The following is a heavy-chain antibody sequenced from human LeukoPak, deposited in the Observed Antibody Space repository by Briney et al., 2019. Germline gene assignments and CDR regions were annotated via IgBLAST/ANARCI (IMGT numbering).Heavy chain of an antibody. D-gene: IGHD3-22*01. CDR3: ARGGACYYDSSGYRGCAFDI. Sequence: PSETLSLTCTVSGGSISSSSYYWDWIRQPPGKGLEWIGSIYYSGSTYYNPSLKSRVTISVDTSKNQFSLKLSSVTAADTAAYYCARGGACYYDSSGYRGCAFDIWGQGTMVTVSS. J-gene: IGHJ3*02. CDR2: IYYSGST. V-gene: IGHV4-39*07. CDR1: GGSISSSSYY.